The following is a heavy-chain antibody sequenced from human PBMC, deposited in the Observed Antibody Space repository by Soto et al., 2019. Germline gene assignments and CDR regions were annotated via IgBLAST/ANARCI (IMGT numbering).Heavy chain of an antibody. CDR3: TRLPITGTTGY. CDR1: GFTFSGSA. CDR2: IRSKANSYAT. V-gene: IGHV3-73*02. D-gene: IGHD1-20*01. Sequence: EVQLVESGGGLVQPGGSLKLSCAASGFTFSGSAMHWVRQASGKGLEWVGRIRSKANSYATAYAASVKGRFTISRDDSKNTAYLQMNSLKTEDTAVYYCTRLPITGTTGYWGQGTLVTVSS. J-gene: IGHJ4*02.